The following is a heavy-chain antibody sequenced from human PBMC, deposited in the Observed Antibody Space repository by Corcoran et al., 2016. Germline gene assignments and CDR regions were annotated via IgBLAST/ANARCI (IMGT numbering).Heavy chain of an antibody. CDR1: GYTCTSYY. Sequence: QVQLVQSGAEVKKPGASVKVSCKASGYTCTSYYMHWVRQAPGQGLDWMGIINPRGGSTSYAQKFQGRVTMTWDTSTSTVYMELSSLRSGDTAVYYCAREKPLGYWSGGSCSDSGAFDIWGQGTMVTVSS. J-gene: IGHJ3*02. CDR2: INPRGGST. CDR3: AREKPLGYWSGGSCSDSGAFDI. D-gene: IGHD2-15*01. V-gene: IGHV1-46*01.